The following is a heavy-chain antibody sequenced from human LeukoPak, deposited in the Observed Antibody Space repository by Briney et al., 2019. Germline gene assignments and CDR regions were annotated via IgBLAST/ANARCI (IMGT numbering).Heavy chain of an antibody. V-gene: IGHV4-59*01. CDR3: ARIGHEDYYFDY. CDR2: IYYSGSS. CDR1: GGPISSYH. J-gene: IGHJ4*02. Sequence: PSETLSLTCTVSGGPISSYHWSWIPQPPGKGLEWIGYIYYSGSSNYYPSLKSRGTISVDTSMNQFSLKLSSVTAADTAVYYCARIGHEDYYFDYWGQGTLVTVSS.